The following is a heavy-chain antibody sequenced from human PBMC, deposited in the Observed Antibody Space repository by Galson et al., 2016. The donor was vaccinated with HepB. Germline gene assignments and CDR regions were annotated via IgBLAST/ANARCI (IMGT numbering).Heavy chain of an antibody. J-gene: IGHJ4*02. D-gene: IGHD1-26*01. V-gene: IGHV3-13*01. CDR1: GFTFSTYD. CDR2: IGIAGDT. Sequence: SLRLSCAASGFTFSTYDMHWVRQAPGKGLEWVSHIGIAGDTYYLGSVKGRFTISRENAKNSLYLQMNSLRVEDTAVYYCAGGTYSDLDYWGQGTLVTVSS. CDR3: AGGTYSDLDY.